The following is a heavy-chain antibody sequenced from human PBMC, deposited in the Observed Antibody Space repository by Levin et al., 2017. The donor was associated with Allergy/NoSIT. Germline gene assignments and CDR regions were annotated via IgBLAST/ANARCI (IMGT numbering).Heavy chain of an antibody. V-gene: IGHV3-33*01. CDR3: VRDTGISMPCDY. CDR2: IWHDGTNK. Sequence: LSLTCVASGFTFSHHGFHWVRQAPDKGLEWVAVIWHDGTNKYYAESAKGRFTISRDDSKNTLYLQMNSLRGDDTAIYYCVRDTGISMPCDYWGRGTLVTVSS. D-gene: IGHD2-15*01. CDR1: GFTFSHHG. J-gene: IGHJ4*02.